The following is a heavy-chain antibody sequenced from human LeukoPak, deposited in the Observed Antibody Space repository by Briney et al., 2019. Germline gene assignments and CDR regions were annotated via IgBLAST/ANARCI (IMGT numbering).Heavy chain of an antibody. CDR2: INPNSGGT. CDR3: VRGNFDDYGMDV. Sequence: GASVKVSCKASGYTFTGYYIHWVRQAPGQGLEWMGWINPNSGGTNYAQKFQGWVTMTRDTPISTAYMELSRLRPDDTAVYYCVRGNFDDYGMDVWGQGTTVTVSS. V-gene: IGHV1-2*04. D-gene: IGHD3-9*01. J-gene: IGHJ6*02. CDR1: GYTFTGYY.